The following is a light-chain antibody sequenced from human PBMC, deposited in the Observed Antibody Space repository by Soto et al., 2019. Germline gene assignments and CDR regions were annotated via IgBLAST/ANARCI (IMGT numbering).Light chain of an antibody. CDR3: CSYAGSYGWV. J-gene: IGLJ3*02. CDR1: SSDVGGYNY. V-gene: IGLV2-11*01. Sequence: QSALTQPRSVSGSPGQSVTISCTGTSSDVGGYNYVSWYQQHPGKAPKLMIYDVSKRPSGVPDRFSGSKSGNTASLTISGLRAEDEADYYCCSYAGSYGWVFGGGTKVTVL. CDR2: DVS.